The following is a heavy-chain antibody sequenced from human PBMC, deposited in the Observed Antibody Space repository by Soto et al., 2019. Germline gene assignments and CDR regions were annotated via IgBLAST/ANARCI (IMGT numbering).Heavy chain of an antibody. V-gene: IGHV6-1*01. J-gene: IGHJ6*02. CDR3: ARDHGSSSRSYYYYGMDV. Sequence: SPTLSLPCAISGDSVSSNSAAWNWIRQSPSRGLEWLGRTYYRSKWYNDYAVSVKSRITINPDTSKNQFSLQLNSVTPEDTAVYYCARDHGSSSRSYYYYGMDVWGQGTTVTVSS. CDR2: TYYRSKWYN. D-gene: IGHD6-13*01. CDR1: GDSVSSNSAA.